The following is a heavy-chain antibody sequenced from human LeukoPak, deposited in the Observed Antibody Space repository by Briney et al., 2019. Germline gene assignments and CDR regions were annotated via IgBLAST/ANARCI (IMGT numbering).Heavy chain of an antibody. Sequence: PSETLSLTCTVSGASVTDYYWSWIRQSPGKGLEWISYIHHSGNSDYNPSLRSRVTTSLDTSKNQFSLNLISVTAADTAVYYCTRGHWGLQSWSQGTWLPSPQ. CDR2: IHHSGNS. CDR1: GASVTDYY. V-gene: IGHV4-59*02. J-gene: IGHJ5*02. CDR3: TRGHWGLQS. D-gene: IGHD7-27*01.